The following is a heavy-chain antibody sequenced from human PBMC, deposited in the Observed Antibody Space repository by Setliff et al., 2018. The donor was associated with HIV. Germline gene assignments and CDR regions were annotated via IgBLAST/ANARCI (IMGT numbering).Heavy chain of an antibody. CDR3: ARCARDGYNFDY. D-gene: IGHD2-21*01. Sequence: SETLSLTCTVSGDSISSHYWSWIRQPPGKGLEWIGYIYYSGSTIYNPSLKSRVTISVDTSKNQFYLKLSSVTAADTAVYYCARCARDGYNFDYWGQGTLVTVSS. CDR2: IYYSGST. CDR1: GDSISSHY. J-gene: IGHJ4*02. V-gene: IGHV4-59*11.